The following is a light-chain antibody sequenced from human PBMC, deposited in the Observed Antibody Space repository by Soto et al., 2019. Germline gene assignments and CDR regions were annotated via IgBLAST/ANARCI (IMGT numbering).Light chain of an antibody. CDR3: HKHNSSPST. J-gene: IGKJ1*01. CDR2: DAS. V-gene: IGKV1-5*01. CDR1: QSIGDW. Sequence: DIQMTQSPSSLSAFVGDRVTITCRASQSIGDWWAWFQQKPGKAPRLLIYDASNLESGVPLRFRGRGSGTEFPLTINSLQPDDFATYYCHKHNSSPSTFGKGTQVDI.